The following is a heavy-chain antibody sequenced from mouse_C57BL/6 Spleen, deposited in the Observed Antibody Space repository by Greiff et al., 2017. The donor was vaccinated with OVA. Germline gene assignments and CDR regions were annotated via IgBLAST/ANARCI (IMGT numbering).Heavy chain of an antibody. J-gene: IGHJ1*03. V-gene: IGHV1-55*01. CDR2: IYPGSGST. Sequence: VQRVESGAELVKPGASVKMSCKASGYTFTSYWITWVKQRPGQGLEWIGDIYPGSGSTNYNEKFKSKATLTVDTSSSTAYMQLSSLTSEDSAVYYCARDWYFDVWGTGTTVTVSS. CDR3: ARDWYFDV. CDR1: GYTFTSYW.